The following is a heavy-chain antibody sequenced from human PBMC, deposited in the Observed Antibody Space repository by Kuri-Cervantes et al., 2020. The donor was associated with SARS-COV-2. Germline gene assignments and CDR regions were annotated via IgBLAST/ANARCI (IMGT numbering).Heavy chain of an antibody. CDR2: INPNSGST. CDR1: GYTFFTAYY. D-gene: IGHD3-10*01. CDR3: ARSAESGGFGELLVDY. Sequence: ASVKVSCKASGYTFFTAYYIHWMRQGPGQGLEWMGWINPNSGSTEYGQRFQGRVTMTTDTSITTAYMELSRLTSDDTAVYYCARSAESGGFGELLVDYWGQGTLVTVSS. J-gene: IGHJ4*02. V-gene: IGHV1-2*02.